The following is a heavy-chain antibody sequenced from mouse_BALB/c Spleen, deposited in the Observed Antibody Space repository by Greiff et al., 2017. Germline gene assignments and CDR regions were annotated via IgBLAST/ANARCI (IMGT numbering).Heavy chain of an antibody. CDR2: ISYSGST. Sequence: VQLKESGPGLVKPSQSLSLTCTVTGYSITSDYAWNWIRQFPGNKLEWMGYISYSGSTSYNPSLKSRISITRDTSKNQFFLQLNSVTTEDTATYYCARSGFHYYLDYWGQGTTLTVSS. J-gene: IGHJ2*01. CDR3: ARSGFHYYLDY. V-gene: IGHV3-2*02. CDR1: GYSITSDYA.